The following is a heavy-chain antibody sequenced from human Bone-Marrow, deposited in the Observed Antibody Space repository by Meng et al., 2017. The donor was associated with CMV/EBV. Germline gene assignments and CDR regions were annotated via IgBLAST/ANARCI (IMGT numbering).Heavy chain of an antibody. CDR1: GGSISSGNYY. Sequence: GSLRLSCIVSGGSISSGNYYWGWIRQPPGKGLEWIGSIFYSGTTYYNPSLKSRATMSIDTSKNQLSLKVTSVTAADTAVYYCARDRSDFWNGYFSYWGQGALVTVYS. V-gene: IGHV4-39*07. CDR3: ARDRSDFWNGYFSY. D-gene: IGHD3-3*01. CDR2: IFYSGTT. J-gene: IGHJ4*02.